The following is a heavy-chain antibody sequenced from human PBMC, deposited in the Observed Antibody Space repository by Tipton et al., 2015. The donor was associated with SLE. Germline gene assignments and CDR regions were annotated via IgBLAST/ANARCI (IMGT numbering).Heavy chain of an antibody. CDR1: GVSVSSGSYY. J-gene: IGHJ2*01. V-gene: IGHV4-61*01. Sequence: GLVKPSETLSLTCTVSGVSVSSGSYYWSWIRQPPGKGLEWIGYIYYSGSTNYNPSLKSRVTISVDTSKNQFSLKLSSVTAADTAVYYCARGGSWYFDLWGRGTLVTVSS. CDR3: ARGGSWYFDL. CDR2: IYYSGST.